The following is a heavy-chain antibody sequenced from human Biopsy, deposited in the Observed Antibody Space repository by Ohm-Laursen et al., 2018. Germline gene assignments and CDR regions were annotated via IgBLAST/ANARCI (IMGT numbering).Heavy chain of an antibody. D-gene: IGHD3-3*01. CDR2: ASYSGYT. V-gene: IGHV4-59*08. CDR3: ARLGNFWNAEDGLDL. J-gene: IGHJ3*01. CDR1: DYSIRNFY. Sequence: GTLSLTCTVSDYSIRNFYWTWIRQPPGQGLEWIGHASYSGYTNYNPSLKSRVTISVETSKNHFSLNLRSVTAADTAVYSCARLGNFWNAEDGLDLWGLGTMVTVSS.